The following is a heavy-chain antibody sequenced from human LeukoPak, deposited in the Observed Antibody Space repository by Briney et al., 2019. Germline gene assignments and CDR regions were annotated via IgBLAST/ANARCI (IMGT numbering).Heavy chain of an antibody. CDR2: INAGNGNT. Sequence: ASVKVSCKASGYTFTSNALHSVRQAPGQRLEWMGWINAGNGNTEYSQKFQGRVTITRDTSASTDYMELSSLRSEYTAVYYCARRFGSSGYLDYWGQGTLVTVSS. V-gene: IGHV1-3*01. J-gene: IGHJ4*02. D-gene: IGHD3-22*01. CDR1: GYTFTSNA. CDR3: ARRFGSSGYLDY.